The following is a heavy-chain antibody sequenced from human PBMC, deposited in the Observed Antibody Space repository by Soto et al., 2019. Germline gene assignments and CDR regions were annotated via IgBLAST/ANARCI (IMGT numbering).Heavy chain of an antibody. CDR3: AKDAVPYNGKWDWFDS. Sequence: DVQLLESGGDLVQPGGSLRLSCAASEFTFSDFAMTWVRQAPGKGPEWVSSIGGDGSDTHYADSVKGRFTISRDNSKNTLFLQMSSLGSDDTAVYYCAKDAVPYNGKWDWFDSWGQGTLVTVSS. D-gene: IGHD1-26*01. J-gene: IGHJ5*01. V-gene: IGHV3-23*01. CDR1: EFTFSDFA. CDR2: IGGDGSDT.